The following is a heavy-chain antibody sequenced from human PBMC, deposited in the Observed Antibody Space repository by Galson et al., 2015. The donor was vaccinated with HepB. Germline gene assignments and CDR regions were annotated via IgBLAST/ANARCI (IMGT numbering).Heavy chain of an antibody. CDR1: GGTFSSYA. Sequence: SVKVSYKASGGTFSSYAISWVRQAPGQGLEWMGGIIPIFGTANYAQKFQGRVTITADESTSTAYMELSSLRSEDTAVYYCARIGDHYEGGVYFDYWGQGTLVTVSS. D-gene: IGHD3-22*01. V-gene: IGHV1-69*13. CDR3: ARIGDHYEGGVYFDY. CDR2: IIPIFGTA. J-gene: IGHJ4*02.